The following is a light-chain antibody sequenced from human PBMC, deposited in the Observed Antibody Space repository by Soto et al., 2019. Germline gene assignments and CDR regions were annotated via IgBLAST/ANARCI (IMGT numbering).Light chain of an antibody. CDR1: QSASSSY. CDR2: DAS. CDR3: QKNGSSPPIT. Sequence: EIVLTQSPATLSLSPGERATLSCGASQSASSSYLALYHQKPRLAPRLLIYDASSRANGIPDRLSGSGSGTDFTVTMRRLEREDFAVYYCQKNGSSPPITFGQGTRLEIK. V-gene: IGKV3D-20*01. J-gene: IGKJ5*01.